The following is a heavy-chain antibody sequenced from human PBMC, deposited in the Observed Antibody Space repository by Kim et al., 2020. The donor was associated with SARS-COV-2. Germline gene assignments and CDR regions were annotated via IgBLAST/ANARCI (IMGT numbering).Heavy chain of an antibody. CDR3: ARLGIGWHSSAPLYYYGMDV. J-gene: IGHJ6*02. D-gene: IGHD6-6*01. CDR2: IDPSDSYT. CDR1: GYSFTSYW. Sequence: GESLKISCKGSGYSFTSYWISWVRQMPGKGLEWMGRIDPSDSYTNYSPSFQGHVTISADKSISTAYLQWSSLKASDTAMYYCARLGIGWHSSAPLYYYGMDVWGQGTTVTVSS. V-gene: IGHV5-10-1*01.